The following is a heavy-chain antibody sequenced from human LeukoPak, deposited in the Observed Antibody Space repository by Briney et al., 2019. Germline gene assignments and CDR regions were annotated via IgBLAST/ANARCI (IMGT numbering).Heavy chain of an antibody. V-gene: IGHV4-59*01. CDR2: IYYSGST. J-gene: IGHJ4*02. CDR1: GGSISSYY. CDR3: ARAGAAAGNFDY. Sequence: SETLSLTCTVSGGSISSYYWSWIQQPPGRGLEWIGYIYYSGSTNYNPSLKSRVTISVDTSKNQFSLKLSSVTAADTAVYYCARAGAAAGNFDYWGQGTLVTVSS. D-gene: IGHD6-13*01.